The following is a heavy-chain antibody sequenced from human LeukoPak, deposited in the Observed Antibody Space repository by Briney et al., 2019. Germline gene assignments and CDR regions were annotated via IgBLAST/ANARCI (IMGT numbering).Heavy chain of an antibody. J-gene: IGHJ4*02. CDR1: GFIFSSYS. D-gene: IGHD3-3*01. V-gene: IGHV3-30*18. CDR2: VSTDGNIK. CDR3: AKDYDFWSGYWDY. Sequence: QPGGSLRLSCAASGFIFSSYSMHWVRQAPGKGLEWVAVVSTDGNIKYYADSMKGRFTISRDNSKNTLYLQMNSLRAEDTAVYYCAKDYDFWSGYWDYWGQGTLVTVSS.